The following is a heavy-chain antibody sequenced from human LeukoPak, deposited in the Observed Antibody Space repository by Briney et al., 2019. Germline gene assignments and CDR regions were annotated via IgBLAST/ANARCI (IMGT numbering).Heavy chain of an antibody. D-gene: IGHD2-21*02. CDR2: IIPILGIA. CDR1: GGTFSSYA. Sequence: GASVKVSCKASGGTFSSYAISWVRQAPGQGLEWMGRIIPILGIANYAQKFQGRVTITADKSTSTAYMELSSLRSEDTAVYYCARQVVVTAPFDYWGQGTLVTVSS. J-gene: IGHJ4*02. V-gene: IGHV1-69*04. CDR3: ARQVVVTAPFDY.